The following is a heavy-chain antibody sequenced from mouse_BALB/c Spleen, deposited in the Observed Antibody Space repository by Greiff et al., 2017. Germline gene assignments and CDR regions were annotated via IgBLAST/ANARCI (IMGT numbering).Heavy chain of an antibody. Sequence: VMLVESGPGLVQPSQSLSITCTVSGFSLTSYGVHWVRQSPGKGLEWLGVIWSGGSTDYNAAFISRLSISKDNSKSQVFFKMNSLQANDTAIYYCAGIYYDYAYYAMDYWGQGTSVTVSS. V-gene: IGHV2-2*02. J-gene: IGHJ4*01. CDR1: GFSLTSYG. D-gene: IGHD2-4*01. CDR3: AGIYYDYAYYAMDY. CDR2: IWSGGST.